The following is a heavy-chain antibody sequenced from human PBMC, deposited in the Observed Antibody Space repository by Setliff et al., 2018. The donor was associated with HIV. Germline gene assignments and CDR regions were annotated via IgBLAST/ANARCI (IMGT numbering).Heavy chain of an antibody. CDR1: GFTFSSYS. CDR3: ARGRGPSRSDY. CDR2: ISSSSSYI. V-gene: IGHV3-21*04. J-gene: IGHJ4*01. Sequence: GGSLRLSCAASGFTFSSYSMNWVRQAPGKGLEWVSSISSSSSYIYYADSVKGRFTISRDNAKNSLYLQMNSLRSEDTAIYYCARGRGPSRSDYWGQGTLVTVSS.